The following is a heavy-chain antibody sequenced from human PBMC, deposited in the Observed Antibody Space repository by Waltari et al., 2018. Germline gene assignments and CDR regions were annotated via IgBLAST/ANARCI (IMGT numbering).Heavy chain of an antibody. CDR1: GFTFSSSL. Sequence: EVQLGESGGGLVQPGGSLRLSCAASGFTFSSSLLNWVRQAPGKGLEWVATIKQDGSEKDYVDSVNGRFTISRDNAKNSLFLQMSSLRAEDTAVYYCTRGGSMVRGGSIYWGQGTLVTVSS. D-gene: IGHD3-10*01. J-gene: IGHJ4*02. V-gene: IGHV3-7*01. CDR2: IKQDGSEK. CDR3: TRGGSMVRGGSIY.